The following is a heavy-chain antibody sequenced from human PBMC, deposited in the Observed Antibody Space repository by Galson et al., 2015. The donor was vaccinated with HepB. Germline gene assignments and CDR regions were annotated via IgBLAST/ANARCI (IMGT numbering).Heavy chain of an antibody. D-gene: IGHD3-16*02. CDR3: AHILITFGGVIGDDSFDI. J-gene: IGHJ3*02. V-gene: IGHV2-70*04. CDR2: IDWDDDK. Sequence: PALVKPTQPLTLTCTFSGFSLSTSGMRVSWIRQPPGKALEWLARIDWDDDKFYSTSLKTRLTISKDTSKNQVVLTMTNMDPVDTATYYCAHILITFGGVIGDDSFDIWGQWTMVTVSS. CDR1: GFSLSTSGMR.